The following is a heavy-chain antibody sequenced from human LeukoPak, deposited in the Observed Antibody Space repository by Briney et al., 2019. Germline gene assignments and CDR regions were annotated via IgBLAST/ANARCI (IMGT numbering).Heavy chain of an antibody. CDR3: AKSARDYDSSGYKAADN. CDR2: ISYDGSNR. J-gene: IGHJ4*02. CDR1: GFTFSSYA. D-gene: IGHD3-22*01. Sequence: GGSLRLSCAASGFTFSSYAFHWVRQAPGKGLEWVSLISYDGSNRYYADSVKGRFTISRDNSKNTLYPQMNSLRAEDTAVYYCAKSARDYDSSGYKAADNWGQGTLVTVSS. V-gene: IGHV3-30*04.